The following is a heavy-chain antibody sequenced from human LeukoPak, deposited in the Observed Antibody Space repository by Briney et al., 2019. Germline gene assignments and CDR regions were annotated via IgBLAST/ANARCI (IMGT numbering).Heavy chain of an antibody. CDR1: GYTFTVYY. Sequence: ASVKVSCTASGYTFTVYYMHWVRQAPGQGLEWVGIINPSGGSTNYAQKFQGRVTMTRDTSTSTVYMELSSLRSEDTAVYYCARVAGGGVIVGPNDYWGQGTLVTVSS. J-gene: IGHJ4*02. V-gene: IGHV1-46*01. CDR3: ARVAGGGVIVGPNDY. D-gene: IGHD3-16*02. CDR2: INPSGGST.